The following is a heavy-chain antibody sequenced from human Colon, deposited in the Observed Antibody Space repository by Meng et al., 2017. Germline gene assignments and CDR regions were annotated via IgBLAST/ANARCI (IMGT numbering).Heavy chain of an antibody. CDR1: GFTFDDYG. D-gene: IGHD3-22*01. V-gene: IGHV3-20*04. CDR3: ARLYYEGYFDY. CDR2: INWNGGST. Sequence: GESLKISCAASGFTFDDYGMSWVRQAPGKGLEWVSGINWNGGSTGYADSVKGRFTISRDNAKNSLYLQMNSLRAEDTALYYCARLYYEGYFDYWGQGTLVTGS. J-gene: IGHJ4*02.